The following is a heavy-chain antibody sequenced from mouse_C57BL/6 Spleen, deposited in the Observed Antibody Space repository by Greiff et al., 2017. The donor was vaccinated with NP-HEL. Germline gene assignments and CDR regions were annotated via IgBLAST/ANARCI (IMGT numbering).Heavy chain of an antibody. CDR2: IYPGSGST. CDR1: GYTFTSYW. CDR3: ARLGVYYGSSADGYFDV. D-gene: IGHD1-1*01. Sequence: VQLQQSGAELVKPGASVKMSCKASGYTFTSYWITWVKQRPGQGLEWIGDIYPGSGSTNYNEKFKSKATLTVDTSSSTAYMQISSLTSEDSAVYYCARLGVYYGSSADGYFDVWGTGTTVTVSS. J-gene: IGHJ1*03. V-gene: IGHV1-55*01.